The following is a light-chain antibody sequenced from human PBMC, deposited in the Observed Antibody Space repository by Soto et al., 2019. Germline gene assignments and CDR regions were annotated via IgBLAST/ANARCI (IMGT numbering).Light chain of an antibody. CDR2: GAS. CDR1: ETVSSNY. CDR3: QQRSNCHPIT. Sequence: DILLTQSPGTLSWSPGERATLSCRASETVSSNYLAWCQQRPGQAPRLLIYGASTRAAGIPDRFSGSGFGTDFTLTISSLEPEDAAVYYCQQRSNCHPITFGQGTRLEIK. J-gene: IGKJ5*01. V-gene: IGKV3D-20*02.